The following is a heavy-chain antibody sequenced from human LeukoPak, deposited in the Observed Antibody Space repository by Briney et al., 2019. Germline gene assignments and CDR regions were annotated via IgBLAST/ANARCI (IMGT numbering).Heavy chain of an antibody. CDR3: ARMILLLGDVLTVPPRGFDY. CDR1: GYTFTTYG. D-gene: IGHD3-9*01. CDR2: FSVYNGNT. Sequence: GASVKVSCKASGYTFTTYGISWVRQAPGQGLEWLGRFSVYNGNTNYAQKLQGRVTMTTDTSTSTAYMELRSLRSDDTAVYYCARMILLLGDVLTVPPRGFDYWGQGTLVTVSS. J-gene: IGHJ4*02. V-gene: IGHV1-18*01.